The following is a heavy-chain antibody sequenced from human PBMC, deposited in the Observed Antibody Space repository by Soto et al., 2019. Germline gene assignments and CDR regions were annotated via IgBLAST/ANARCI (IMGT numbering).Heavy chain of an antibody. CDR2: IYYSGST. J-gene: IGHJ4*02. CDR1: GGSISSSSYY. CDR3: ARSKVGATTIGY. D-gene: IGHD1-26*01. Sequence: QLQLQESGPGLVKPSETLSLTCTVSGGSISSSSYYWGWIRQPPGKGLEWIGSIYYSGSTYYNPSLNTRXXIXVXXSKIQFSLKLSSVTAADTAVYYCARSKVGATTIGYWGQGTLVTVSS. V-gene: IGHV4-39*01.